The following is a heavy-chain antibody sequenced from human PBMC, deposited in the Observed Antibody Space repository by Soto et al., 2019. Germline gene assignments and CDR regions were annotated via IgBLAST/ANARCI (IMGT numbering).Heavy chain of an antibody. CDR1: GGTSSSYA. CDR3: ARDSGGTTVAFGMDV. D-gene: IGHD4-17*01. V-gene: IGHV1-69*01. Sequence: QVRLLQSGPEGKKPGPSGKFSGKAPGGTSSSYAITWWRQPPGQGLEWMGGITPIFGTANYAQKFQGRVTITADESTSTAYMELSSLRSEDTAVYYCARDSGGTTVAFGMDVWGQGTTVTVSS. J-gene: IGHJ6*02. CDR2: ITPIFGTA.